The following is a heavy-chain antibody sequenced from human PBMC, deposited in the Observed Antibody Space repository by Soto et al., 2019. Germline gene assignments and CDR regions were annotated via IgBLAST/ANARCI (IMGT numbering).Heavy chain of an antibody. CDR3: AKDRHLAYCGGDCYSKAYGMDV. CDR2: ISYDGSNK. V-gene: IGHV3-30*18. J-gene: IGHJ6*02. Sequence: QVQLVESGGGVVQPGRSLRLSCAASGFTFSSYGMHWVRQAPGKGLEWVAVISYDGSNKYYADSVKGRFTISRDNSKNTLYLQMNSLRAEDTAVYYCAKDRHLAYCGGDCYSKAYGMDVWGQGTTVTVSS. CDR1: GFTFSSYG. D-gene: IGHD2-21*02.